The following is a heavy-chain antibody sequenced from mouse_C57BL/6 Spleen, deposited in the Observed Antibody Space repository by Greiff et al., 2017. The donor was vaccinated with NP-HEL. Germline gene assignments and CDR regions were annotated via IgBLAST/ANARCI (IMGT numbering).Heavy chain of an antibody. Sequence: EVKLMESGGGLVQPGGSMKLSCVASGFTFSNYWMNWVRQSPEKGLEWVAQIRLKSDNYATHYAESVKGRFTISRDDSKSSVYLQMNNLRAEDTGIYYCTGDPEGFFFAYWGQGTLVTVSA. CDR3: TGDPEGFFFAY. CDR2: IRLKSDNYAT. J-gene: IGHJ3*01. V-gene: IGHV6-3*01. CDR1: GFTFSNYW.